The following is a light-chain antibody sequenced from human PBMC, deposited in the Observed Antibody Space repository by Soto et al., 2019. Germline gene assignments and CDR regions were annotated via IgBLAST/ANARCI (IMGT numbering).Light chain of an antibody. Sequence: QSVLTQPRSVSGSLGQSITISCTGTSSDVGGYNYVSWYRQHPGKAPKLMIYDVSKRPSGVPDRFSGSKSGNTASLTISGLQAEDEADYYCCSYAGSYTHYVFGTGTKVTVL. J-gene: IGLJ1*01. V-gene: IGLV2-11*01. CDR3: CSYAGSYTHYV. CDR2: DVS. CDR1: SSDVGGYNY.